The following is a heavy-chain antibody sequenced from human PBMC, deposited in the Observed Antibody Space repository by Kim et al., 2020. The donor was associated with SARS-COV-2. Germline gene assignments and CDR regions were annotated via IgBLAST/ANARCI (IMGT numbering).Heavy chain of an antibody. CDR2: INPNSGGT. V-gene: IGHV1-2*02. CDR1: GYTFTGYY. J-gene: IGHJ5*02. D-gene: IGHD4-17*01. CDR3: ARDHSAVTPVSGWFDP. Sequence: ASVKVSCKASGYTFTGYYMHWVRQAPGQGLEWMGWINPNSGGTNYAQKFQGRVTMTRDTSISTAYMELSRLRSDDTAVYYCARDHSAVTPVSGWFDPWGQGILVTVSS.